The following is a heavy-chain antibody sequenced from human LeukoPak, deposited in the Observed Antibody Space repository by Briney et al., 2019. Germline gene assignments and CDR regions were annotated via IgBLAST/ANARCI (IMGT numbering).Heavy chain of an antibody. CDR1: GFTVSNNY. CDR3: VRNSGELGA. CDR2: IYSAGGT. J-gene: IGHJ5*02. V-gene: IGHV3-53*01. D-gene: IGHD2-21*01. Sequence: GGSLRLSCAASGFTVSNNYMSWVRWAAGKGLEWVALIYSAGGTYYADSVKGRFTISRDNSKNTLHLQMNSLRAEDTAVYYCVRNSGELGAWGQGTLVTVSS.